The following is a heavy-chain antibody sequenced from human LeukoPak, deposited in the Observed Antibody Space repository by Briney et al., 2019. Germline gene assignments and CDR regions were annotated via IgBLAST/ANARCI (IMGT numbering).Heavy chain of an antibody. CDR2: INHSGST. CDR3: AIDYYDSSGYLPA. J-gene: IGHJ5*02. CDR1: GGSFSGYY. V-gene: IGHV4-34*01. D-gene: IGHD3-22*01. Sequence: SETLSLTCAVYGGSFSGYYWSWIRQPPGKGLEWIGEINHSGSTNYNPSLKSRVTISVDTSKNQFSLKLSSVTAADTAVYYCAIDYYDSSGYLPAWGQGTLVTVSS.